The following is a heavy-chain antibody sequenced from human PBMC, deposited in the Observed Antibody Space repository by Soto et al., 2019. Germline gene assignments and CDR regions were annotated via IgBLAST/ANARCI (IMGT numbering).Heavy chain of an antibody. CDR3: ATGSEDGYYYYYYMDV. D-gene: IGHD2-15*01. V-gene: IGHV1-8*01. Sequence: ASVKVSCKASGYTFTSYDINWVRQATGQGLEWMGWMNPNSGNTGYAQKFQGRVTMTRNTSISTAYMELSSLRSEDTAVYYCATGSEDGYYYYYYMDVWGKGTTVTVS. CDR1: GYTFTSYD. CDR2: MNPNSGNT. J-gene: IGHJ6*03.